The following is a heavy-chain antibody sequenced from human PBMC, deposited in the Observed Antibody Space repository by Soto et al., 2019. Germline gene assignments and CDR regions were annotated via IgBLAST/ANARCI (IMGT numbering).Heavy chain of an antibody. J-gene: IGHJ5*02. V-gene: IGHV4-39*02. CDR1: GGSIGSRSYS. Sequence: QLQLQESGPGLVKPSETLSLTCTVSGGSIGSRSYSWGWIRQLPGKGLEWIVTIFYSGSTYYNPSLKSRVTISVDTSKNQFSLKLSSVTVADTAVYYCAREVALRFDPWGQGTLVSVSS. CDR3: AREVALRFDP. D-gene: IGHD2-15*01. CDR2: IFYSGST.